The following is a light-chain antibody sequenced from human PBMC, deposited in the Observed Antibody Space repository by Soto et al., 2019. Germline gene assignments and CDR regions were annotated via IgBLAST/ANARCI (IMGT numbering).Light chain of an antibody. CDR1: SSNVGNNY. Sequence: QSVLTQPPSVSAAPGQKVTISCSGSSSNVGNNYVSWYQHVPGTAPKLLIYDNNRRLSGIPDRFSGSKSGTSATLGITGLQTGDEADYYCRTWDSLLNSALFGGGTKLTVL. CDR3: RTWDSLLNSAL. CDR2: DNN. J-gene: IGLJ3*02. V-gene: IGLV1-51*01.